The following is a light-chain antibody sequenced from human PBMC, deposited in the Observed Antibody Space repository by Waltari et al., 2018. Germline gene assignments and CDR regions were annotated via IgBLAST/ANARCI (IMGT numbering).Light chain of an antibody. Sequence: SYVLTQPPSVSVAAGQTARMTCGGKNSEADTVHWYQQRPGQAPILVISYDSDRPSGIPERFSGSNSGNTATLTISRVEAGDEADYYCQVWESGTDHHVEFGGGTKLTVL. CDR3: QVWESGTDHHVE. J-gene: IGLJ2*01. CDR2: YDS. V-gene: IGLV3-21*01. CDR1: NSEADT.